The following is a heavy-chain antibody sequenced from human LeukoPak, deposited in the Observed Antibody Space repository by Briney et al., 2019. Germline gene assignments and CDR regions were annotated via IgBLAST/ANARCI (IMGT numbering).Heavy chain of an antibody. V-gene: IGHV1-8*03. Sequence: ASVKVSCKASGYTFTTYAMNWVRQAPGQGLEWMGWMNPNSGNTGYAQKFQGRVTITRNTSISTAYMELSSLRSEDTAVYYCARGRDYYYMDVWGKGTTVTVSS. CDR1: GYTFTTYA. CDR2: MNPNSGNT. J-gene: IGHJ6*03. CDR3: ARGRDYYYMDV.